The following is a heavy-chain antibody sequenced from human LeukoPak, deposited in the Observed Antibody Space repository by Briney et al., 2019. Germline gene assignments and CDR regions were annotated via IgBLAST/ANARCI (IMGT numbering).Heavy chain of an antibody. CDR2: IRYDGSNK. CDR1: GFTFSSYG. V-gene: IGHV3-30*02. D-gene: IGHD3-22*01. Sequence: GGSLRLSCAASGFTFSSYGMHWVRQAPGKGLEWVAFIRYDGSNKYYADSVKGRFPISRDNSKNILYLQMNSLRAEDTAVYYCGRDPMYDSTGQHTFDIWGRGTMVTVSS. CDR3: GRDPMYDSTGQHTFDI. J-gene: IGHJ3*02.